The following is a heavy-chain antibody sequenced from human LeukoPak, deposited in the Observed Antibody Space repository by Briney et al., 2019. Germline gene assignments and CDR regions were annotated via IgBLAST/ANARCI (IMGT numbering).Heavy chain of an antibody. CDR2: INPNSGGT. V-gene: IGHV1-2*02. D-gene: IGHD1-20*01. Sequence: ASVKVSCKASGYIFTAYYIHWVRQAPGQGLEWMGWINPNSGGTNYALKFRGRVTMTRDTSISTASMELSRLISDDTAVYYCANHRTPDRYHWNYFDYWGQGTLVTVSS. J-gene: IGHJ4*02. CDR1: GYIFTAYY. CDR3: ANHRTPDRYHWNYFDY.